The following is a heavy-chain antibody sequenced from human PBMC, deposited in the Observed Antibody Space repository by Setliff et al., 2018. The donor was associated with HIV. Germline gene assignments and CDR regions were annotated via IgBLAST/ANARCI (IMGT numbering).Heavy chain of an antibody. D-gene: IGHD4-17*01. J-gene: IGHJ3*02. CDR2: ISAYNGNT. V-gene: IGHV1-18*01. CDR3: ARDGREDYGDARGAFDI. Sequence: WASVKVSCKASGYTFTNYGISWVRQAPGQGLEWMGWISAYNGNTNYAQKLQGRVTMTTDTSTSTAYMELRSLRSDDTAVYYCARDGREDYGDARGAFDIWGQGTMVTVSS. CDR1: GYTFTNYG.